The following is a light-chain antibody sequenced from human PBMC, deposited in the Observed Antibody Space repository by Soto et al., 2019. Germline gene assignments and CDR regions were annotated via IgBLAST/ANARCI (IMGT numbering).Light chain of an antibody. CDR1: SSNIGVYY. J-gene: IGLJ1*01. CDR3: ATWDDSLTGLYV. V-gene: IGLV1-47*01. Sequence: QAVVTQPPSVSGTPGQRVTISCSGSSSNIGVYYVYWYQQLPGMAPKLLIYRSNERPSGVPDRFSGSKGDTSASLAISGLQSEDEADYYCATWDDSLTGLYVFGTGTKLTVL. CDR2: RSN.